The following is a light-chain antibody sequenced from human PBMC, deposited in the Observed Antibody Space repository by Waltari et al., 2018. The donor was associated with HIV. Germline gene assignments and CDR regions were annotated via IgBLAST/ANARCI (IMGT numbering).Light chain of an antibody. CDR2: RAN. CDR3: QVWDSSTVV. CDR1: NIRSKN. V-gene: IGLV3-9*01. J-gene: IGLJ2*01. Sequence: SYELTQPLSVSVALGQTARITCGVINIRSKNVHWYQHKPGQAPVLVIYRANKRPCGIPERVSGSNSGNTATLTISRAQAGDESDYYCQVWDSSTVVFGGGTKLTVL.